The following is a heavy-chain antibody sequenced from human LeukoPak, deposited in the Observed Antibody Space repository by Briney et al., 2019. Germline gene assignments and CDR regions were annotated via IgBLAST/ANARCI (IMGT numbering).Heavy chain of an antibody. Sequence: ASVTVSCKVSGYTLTELCMHWVRQAPGKGLEWMGGFDPEDGETNYAQKLQGRVTITEDTSTATAYMELSSLRSEYTAVYYCATGLRHDIWFDHWGQGTLVTVSS. CDR2: FDPEDGET. J-gene: IGHJ5*02. V-gene: IGHV1-24*01. D-gene: IGHD5-12*01. CDR3: ATGLRHDIWFDH. CDR1: GYTLTELC.